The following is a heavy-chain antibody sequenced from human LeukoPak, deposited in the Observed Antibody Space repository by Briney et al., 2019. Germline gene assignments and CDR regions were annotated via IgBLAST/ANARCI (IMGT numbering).Heavy chain of an antibody. V-gene: IGHV4-4*07. J-gene: IGHJ4*02. D-gene: IGHD3-10*01. Sequence: PSETLSLTCTVSGGSISSYYWSWIRQPAGKGLEWIGRIYTSGSTNYNPSLKSRVTMSVDTSKNQFSLKLSSVTAADTAVYYCARDDSYYGSGSYYSYWGQGTLVTVSS. CDR1: GGSISSYY. CDR3: ARDDSYYGSGSYYSY. CDR2: IYTSGST.